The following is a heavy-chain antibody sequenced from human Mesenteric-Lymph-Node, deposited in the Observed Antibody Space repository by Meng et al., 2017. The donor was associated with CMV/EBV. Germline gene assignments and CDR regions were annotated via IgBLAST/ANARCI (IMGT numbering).Heavy chain of an antibody. V-gene: IGHV4-34*01. D-gene: IGHD4-23*01. Sequence: VQLPQWGAGLLKPSVTLSPACAVYGGSFSGYYWSWIRQPPGKGLEWIGEINHSGSTNYNPSLKSRVTISVDTSKNQFSLKLSSVTAADTAVYYCARHQRWLKSEGGFNYWGQGTLLTVSS. CDR1: GGSFSGYY. CDR2: INHSGST. CDR3: ARHQRWLKSEGGFNY. J-gene: IGHJ4*02.